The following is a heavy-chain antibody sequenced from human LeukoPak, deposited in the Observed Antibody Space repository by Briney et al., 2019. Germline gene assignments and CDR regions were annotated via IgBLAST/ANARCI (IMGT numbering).Heavy chain of an antibody. CDR1: GFTFSSYA. V-gene: IGHV3-23*01. CDR3: ARDRSVFDY. CDR2: ISGSDGST. Sequence: GGSLRLSCAASGFTFSSYAMTWVRQAPGKGLEWVTAISGSDGSTYYADSVKGRFTTSRDNSKNTLYLQMNSLRAEDTAVYYCARDRSVFDYWGQGTLVTVSS. J-gene: IGHJ4*02.